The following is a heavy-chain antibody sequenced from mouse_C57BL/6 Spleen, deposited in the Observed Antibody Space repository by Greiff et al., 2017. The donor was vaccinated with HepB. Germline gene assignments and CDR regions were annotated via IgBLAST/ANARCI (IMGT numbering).Heavy chain of an antibody. CDR1: GYTFTEYT. Sequence: VQLQQSGAELVKPGASVKLSCKASGYTFTEYTIHWVKQRSGQGLEWIGWFYPGSGSIKYNEKFKDKATLTADKSSSTVYMELSRMTSEDSAVYFVARNEENGYYGDYAMDYWGQGTSVTVSS. CDR3: ARNEENGYYGDYAMDY. V-gene: IGHV1-62-2*01. D-gene: IGHD2-3*01. CDR2: FYPGSGSI. J-gene: IGHJ4*01.